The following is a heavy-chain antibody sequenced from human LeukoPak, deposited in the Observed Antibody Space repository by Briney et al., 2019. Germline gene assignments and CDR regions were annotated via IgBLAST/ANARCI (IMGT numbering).Heavy chain of an antibody. CDR1: VFTSSSYA. CDR3: AKVGYYDSSGYYHRLGFDY. D-gene: IGHD3-22*01. CDR2: ISGSGGGT. V-gene: IGHV3-23*01. Sequence: GGSLRLSGAASVFTSSSYAMSWVRQAPGKGLEWVSGISGSGGGTYYADSVKGRFTISRDNSKNTVYLQMNSLRAEDTAVYYCAKVGYYDSSGYYHRLGFDYWGQGTLVTVSS. J-gene: IGHJ4*02.